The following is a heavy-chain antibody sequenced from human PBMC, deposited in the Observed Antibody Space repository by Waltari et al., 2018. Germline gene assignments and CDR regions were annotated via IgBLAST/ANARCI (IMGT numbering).Heavy chain of an antibody. D-gene: IGHD6-19*01. V-gene: IGHV1-24*01. CDR3: ATGGYSSGWYGMVVDY. CDR2: CEPKGGEK. J-gene: IGHJ4*02. CDR1: GYTLTELS. Sequence: QVQLVQSGAEVKKPGASVKVSCKVSGYTLTELSMHWVRQAPGTGLEWMGGCEPKGGEKIYAQKVQDRVTMTEDTATETAYMELRSQRSEDTAVYDWATGGYSSGWYGMVVDYWGQGTLVTVSS.